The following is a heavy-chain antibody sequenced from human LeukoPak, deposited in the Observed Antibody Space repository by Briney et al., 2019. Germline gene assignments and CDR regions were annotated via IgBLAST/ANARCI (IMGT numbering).Heavy chain of an antibody. CDR2: IYSGGST. Sequence: GGSLRLSCAASGFTFSSYGMSWVRQAPGKGLEWVSVIYSGGSTYYAGSVKGRFTISRDTSKNTLYLQMNSLRAEDTAVYYCARGFPVVAGNFDYWGQGTLVTVSS. D-gene: IGHD6-19*01. V-gene: IGHV3-66*01. CDR1: GFTFSSYG. J-gene: IGHJ4*02. CDR3: ARGFPVVAGNFDY.